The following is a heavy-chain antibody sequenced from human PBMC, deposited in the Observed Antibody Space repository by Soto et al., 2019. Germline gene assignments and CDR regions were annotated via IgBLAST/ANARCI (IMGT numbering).Heavy chain of an antibody. V-gene: IGHV3-7*05. J-gene: IGHJ6*02. CDR1: GFTFSSYW. D-gene: IGHD3-3*01. CDR3: ARIPHYDFWSGSPQYGMDV. Sequence: PGGSLRLSCAASGFTFSSYWMSWARQAPGKGLEWVANIKQDGSEKYYVDSVKGRFTISRDNAKNSLYLQMNSLRAEDTAVYYCARIPHYDFWSGSPQYGMDVWGQGTTVTVSS. CDR2: IKQDGSEK.